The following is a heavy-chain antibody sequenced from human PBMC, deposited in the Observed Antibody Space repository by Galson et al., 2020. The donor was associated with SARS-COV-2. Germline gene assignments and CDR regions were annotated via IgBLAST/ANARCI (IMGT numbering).Heavy chain of an antibody. J-gene: IGHJ6*02. V-gene: IGHV3-21*01. D-gene: IGHD5-18*01. CDR2: ISTSSSYI. CDR3: ARDEGIRGYNYGRLDYAMDV. Sequence: NSGGSLRLSCAASGFSFSTYSMNWVRQAPGKGLEWVSSISTSSSYIYYADSVKGRFSISRDNVRKSLYLQMNSLRAEDTAVYYCARDEGIRGYNYGRLDYAMDVWGEGTTVTVSS. CDR1: GFSFSTYS.